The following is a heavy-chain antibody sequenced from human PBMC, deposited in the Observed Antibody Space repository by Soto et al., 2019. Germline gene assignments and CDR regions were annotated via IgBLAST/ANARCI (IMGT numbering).Heavy chain of an antibody. Sequence: SETLSLTCTVSGGSISSGDYYWSWIRQPPGKGLEWIGYMYNSGSTDYNPSLKSRVTISVDTSKNQFSLKLSSVTAADTAVYYCARAPPSTMTRPEYFQHWGQGTLVTVSS. CDR3: ARAPPSTMTRPEYFQH. J-gene: IGHJ1*01. CDR1: GGSISSGDYY. D-gene: IGHD4-17*01. CDR2: MYNSGST. V-gene: IGHV4-30-4*01.